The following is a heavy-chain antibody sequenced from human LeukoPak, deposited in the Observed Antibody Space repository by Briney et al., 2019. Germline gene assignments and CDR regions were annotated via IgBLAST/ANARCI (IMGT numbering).Heavy chain of an antibody. J-gene: IGHJ4*02. D-gene: IGHD3-9*01. CDR3: ARGLTYYDILTGYTTWYFDY. CDR1: GYTFTSYY. Sequence: ASVKVSCKASGYTFTSYYMHWVRQAPGQGLEWMGIINPSGGSTSYAQKFQGRVTMTRDTSISTAYMELSRLRSDDTAVYYCARGLTYYDILTGYTTWYFDYWGQGTLVTVSS. V-gene: IGHV1-46*01. CDR2: INPSGGST.